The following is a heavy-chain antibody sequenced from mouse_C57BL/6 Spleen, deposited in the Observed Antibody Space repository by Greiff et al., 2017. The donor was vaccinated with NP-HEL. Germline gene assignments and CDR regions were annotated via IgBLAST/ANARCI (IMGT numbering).Heavy chain of an antibody. CDR1: GYTFTDYN. Sequence: VQLQQPGPELVKPGASVKIPCKASGYTFTDYNMDWVKQSHGKSLEWIGDINPNNGGTIYNQKFKGKATLTVDKSSSTAYMELRSLTSEDTAVYYYARSDYDYDGVYWYFDVWGTGTTVTVSS. CDR2: INPNNGGT. V-gene: IGHV1-18*01. J-gene: IGHJ1*03. D-gene: IGHD2-4*01. CDR3: ARSDYDYDGVYWYFDV.